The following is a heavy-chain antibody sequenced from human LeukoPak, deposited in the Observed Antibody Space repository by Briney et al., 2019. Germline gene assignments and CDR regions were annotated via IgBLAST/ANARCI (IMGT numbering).Heavy chain of an antibody. D-gene: IGHD3-10*01. CDR2: IYYSGST. V-gene: IGHV4-59*12. J-gene: IGHJ4*02. Sequence: SETLSLTCTVSGGSNSSYYWSWLRQPPGKGLEWIGYIYYSGSTNYNPSLKSRVTISVDTSKNQFSLKLSSVTAADTAVYYCARVALKAGGYWGQGTLVTVSS. CDR3: ARVALKAGGY. CDR1: GGSNSSYY.